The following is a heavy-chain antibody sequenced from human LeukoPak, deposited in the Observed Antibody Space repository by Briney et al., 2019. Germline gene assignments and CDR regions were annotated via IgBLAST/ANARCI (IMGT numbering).Heavy chain of an antibody. D-gene: IGHD1-1*01. CDR1: GFTFDHYG. Sequence: GGSLRLSCAASGFTFDHYGMHWVRQAPGKGLEWVSGISGDSGSIDYADSVKGRFTISRDNAKTSLYLQMNSLRAEDTALYYCAKDLGRQRTMWGQGTMVTVSS. CDR3: AKDLGRQRTM. V-gene: IGHV3-9*01. J-gene: IGHJ3*02. CDR2: ISGDSGSI.